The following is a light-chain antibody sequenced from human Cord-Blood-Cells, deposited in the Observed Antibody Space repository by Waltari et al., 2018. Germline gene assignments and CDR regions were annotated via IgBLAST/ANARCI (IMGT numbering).Light chain of an antibody. V-gene: IGKV4-1*01. Sequence: DIVMTQSPDSLAVSLGERATINCKSSQSVLYSSNNKNYLAWYQQKPGQPPKLLIYWASTRESGVPDRFSGSGSGTDFTLTISSLQAEDGAVYYCQAQNTFGQGTKLEIK. CDR2: WAS. J-gene: IGKJ2*01. CDR3: QAQNT. CDR1: QSVLYSSNNKNY.